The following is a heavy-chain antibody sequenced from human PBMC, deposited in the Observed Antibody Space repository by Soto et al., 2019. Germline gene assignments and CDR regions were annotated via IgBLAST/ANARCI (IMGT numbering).Heavy chain of an antibody. CDR1: SRSFSGYY. CDR2: VNPTGST. CDR3: ARSREQWLVDAFDI. D-gene: IGHD6-19*01. Sequence: SETLSLTCAVDSRSFSGYYWSWIRRSPGKGLEWIGEVNPTGSTKYNPSLKSRVTISVDTSKNQFSLNLNSVTAADTALYYCARSREQWLVDAFDIWGQGTMVTVSS. J-gene: IGHJ3*02. V-gene: IGHV4-34*01.